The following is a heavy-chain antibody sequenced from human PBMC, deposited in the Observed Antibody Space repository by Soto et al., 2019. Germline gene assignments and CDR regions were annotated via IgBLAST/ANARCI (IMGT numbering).Heavy chain of an antibody. V-gene: IGHV3-33*06. J-gene: IGHJ4*02. CDR1: GFTFSSYG. CDR3: AKGGGYNYGGSGVWNDY. Sequence: GGSLRLSCAASGFTFSSYGMHWVRQAPGKGLEWVAVIWYDGSNKYYADSVKGRFTISRDNSKNTLYVQLNSLRAEDTGIYYCAKGGGYNYGGSGVWNDYWGQGTLVTVSS. D-gene: IGHD5-12*01. CDR2: IWYDGSNK.